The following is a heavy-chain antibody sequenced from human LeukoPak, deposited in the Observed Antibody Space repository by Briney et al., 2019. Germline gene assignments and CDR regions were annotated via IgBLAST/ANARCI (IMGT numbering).Heavy chain of an antibody. V-gene: IGHV3-21*01. D-gene: IGHD6-13*01. CDR1: GFTFSSYS. Sequence: PGRSLRLSCAASGFTFSSYSMNWVRQASGKGLEWVSSISSSSSYIYYADSVKGRFTISRDNAKNSLYLQMNSLRAEDTAVYYCARAIAAAYYYYGMDVWGQGTTVTVSS. CDR2: ISSSSSYI. CDR3: ARAIAAAYYYYGMDV. J-gene: IGHJ6*02.